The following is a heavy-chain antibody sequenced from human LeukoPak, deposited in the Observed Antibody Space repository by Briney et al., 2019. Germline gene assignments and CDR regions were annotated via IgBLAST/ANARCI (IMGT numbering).Heavy chain of an antibody. CDR3: ARLVATKLREYWFDP. Sequence: PSETLSLTCAVYGGSFSGYYWSWIRQPPGKGLEWIGEINHSGSTNYNPSLKSRVTISVDTSKSQFSLKLSSVTAADTAVYYCARLVATKLREYWFDPWGQGTLVTVSS. D-gene: IGHD5-12*01. J-gene: IGHJ5*02. V-gene: IGHV4-34*01. CDR1: GGSFSGYY. CDR2: INHSGST.